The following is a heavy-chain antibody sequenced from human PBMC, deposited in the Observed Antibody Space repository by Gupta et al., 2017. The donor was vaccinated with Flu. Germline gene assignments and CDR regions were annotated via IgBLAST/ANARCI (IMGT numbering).Heavy chain of an antibody. D-gene: IGHD5-24*01. Sequence: QERVVESGGGVVQPGRSLRLSCAAPGFSFRHYGMHWVRQAPGKGLEWVAVISHDGRNVYHADSGKGRFTISRDNSKNTLYLQMSSLRSEDTAVYYCAKDWRWDNNNYGMNVWGQGTTVTVSS. CDR1: GFSFRHYG. CDR2: ISHDGRNV. J-gene: IGHJ6*02. V-gene: IGHV3-30*18. CDR3: AKDWRWDNNNYGMNV.